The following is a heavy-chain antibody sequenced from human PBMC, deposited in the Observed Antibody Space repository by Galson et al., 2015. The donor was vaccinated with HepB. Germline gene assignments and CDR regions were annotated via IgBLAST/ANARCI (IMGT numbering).Heavy chain of an antibody. J-gene: IGHJ4*02. CDR1: GGTFSSYA. D-gene: IGHD3-10*01. CDR2: IIPIFGTA. Sequence: SVKVSCKASGGTFSSYAISWVRQAPGQGLEWMGGIIPIFGTANYAQKFQGRVTITADESTSTAYMELSSLRSEDTAVYYCAREAPWGFGELLCDWGQGTLVTVSS. CDR3: AREAPWGFGELLCD. V-gene: IGHV1-69*13.